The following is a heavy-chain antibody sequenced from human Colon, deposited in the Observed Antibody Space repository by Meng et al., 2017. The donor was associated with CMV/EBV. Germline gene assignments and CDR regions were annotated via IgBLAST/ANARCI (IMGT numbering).Heavy chain of an antibody. J-gene: IGHJ4*02. CDR2: ISHTGRT. CDR3: ARIYEGSYFIPEY. CDR1: GGSISDFY. V-gene: IGHV4-59*01. Sequence: SETLSLTCTVSGGSISDFYWSWIRQPPGKGLEWIGYISHTGRTNYNPSLKTEVTISVDTSKNQSYLTLNAVTAADTAVYYCARIYEGSYFIPEYWGQGTLVTVSS. D-gene: IGHD1-26*01.